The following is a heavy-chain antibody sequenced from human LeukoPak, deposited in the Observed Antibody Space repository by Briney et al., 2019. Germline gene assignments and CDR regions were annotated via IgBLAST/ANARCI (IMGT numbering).Heavy chain of an antibody. V-gene: IGHV1-46*01. CDR3: ARARGQRWLQLNYYYYMGV. CDR1: GYTFTSYY. CDR2: INPSGGST. Sequence: GASVKVSCKASGYTFTSYYMHWVRQAPGQGLEWMGIINPSGGSTSYAQKFQGRVTMTRDMSTSTVYMELSSLRSEDTAVYYCARARGQRWLQLNYYYYMGVWGKGTTVAVSS. D-gene: IGHD5-24*01. J-gene: IGHJ6*03.